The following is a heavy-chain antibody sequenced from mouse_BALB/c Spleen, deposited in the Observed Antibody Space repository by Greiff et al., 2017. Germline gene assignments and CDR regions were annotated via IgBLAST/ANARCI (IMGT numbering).Heavy chain of an antibody. V-gene: IGHV7-3*02. CDR3: ARVSTWAFDY. J-gene: IGHJ2*01. D-gene: IGHD2-1*01. CDR1: GFTFTDYY. CDR2: IRNKANGYTT. Sequence: DVMLVESGGGLVQPGGSLRLSCATSGFTFTDYYMSWVRQPPGKALEWLGFIRNKANGYTTEYSASVKGRFTISRDNSQSILYLQMNTLRAEDSATYYCARVSTWAFDYWGQGTTLTVSS.